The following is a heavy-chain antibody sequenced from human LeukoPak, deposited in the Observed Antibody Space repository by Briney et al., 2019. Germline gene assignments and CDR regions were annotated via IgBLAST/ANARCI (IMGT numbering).Heavy chain of an antibody. V-gene: IGHV1-69*13. D-gene: IGHD6-13*01. CDR2: IIPIFGTA. Sequence: SVKVSCKASGYTFTGYYMHWVRQAPGQGLEWMGGIIPIFGTANYAQKFQGRVTITADESTSTAYMELSSLRSEDTAVYYCARGPSDRKSSSWYSIRKNWFDPWGQGTLVTVSS. CDR1: GYTFTGYY. CDR3: ARGPSDRKSSSWYSIRKNWFDP. J-gene: IGHJ5*02.